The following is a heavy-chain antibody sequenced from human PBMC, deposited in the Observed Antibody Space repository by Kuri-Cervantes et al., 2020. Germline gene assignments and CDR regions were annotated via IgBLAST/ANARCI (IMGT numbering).Heavy chain of an antibody. CDR2: INSDGSST. J-gene: IGHJ4*02. CDR1: GFTFSSYW. V-gene: IGHV3-74*01. D-gene: IGHD3-16*02. Sequence: GESLKISCAASGFTFSSYWMHWVRQAPGKGLVWVSRINSDGSSTSYADSVKGRFTISRDNAKNTLYLQMNNLRAEDTAVYYCAKGPVVGRSFYYFDYWGQGTLVTVSS. CDR3: AKGPVVGRSFYYFDY.